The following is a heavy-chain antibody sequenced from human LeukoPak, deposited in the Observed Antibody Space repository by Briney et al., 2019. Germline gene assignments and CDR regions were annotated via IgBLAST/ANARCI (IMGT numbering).Heavy chain of an antibody. J-gene: IGHJ4*02. CDR2: ISYDGSNK. CDR3: AKAFGWELTDSVDY. Sequence: GRSLRLSCAASGFTFSSQGIHWVRQAPGKGLEWVAVISYDGSNKYYADSVKGRFTISRDNSKNTLYLQMNSLRPEDTAVYYCAKAFGWELTDSVDYWGQGTLVTVSS. V-gene: IGHV3-30*18. D-gene: IGHD1-26*01. CDR1: GFTFSSQG.